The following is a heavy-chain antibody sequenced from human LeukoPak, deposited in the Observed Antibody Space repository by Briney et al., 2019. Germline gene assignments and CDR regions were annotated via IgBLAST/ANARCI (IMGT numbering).Heavy chain of an antibody. V-gene: IGHV3-30-3*01. Sequence: GGPLRLSCAASGFTFSSYAMHWVRQAPGKGLEWVAVISYDGSNKYYADSVKGRFTISRDNSKNTLYLQMNSLRAEDTAVYYCARDATCFDYWGQGTLVTVSS. CDR2: ISYDGSNK. D-gene: IGHD2-15*01. CDR1: GFTFSSYA. CDR3: ARDATCFDY. J-gene: IGHJ4*02.